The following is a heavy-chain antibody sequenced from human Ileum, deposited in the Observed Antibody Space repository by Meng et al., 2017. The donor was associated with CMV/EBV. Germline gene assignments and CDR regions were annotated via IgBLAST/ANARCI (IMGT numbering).Heavy chain of an antibody. CDR3: VKEDWYFDF. Sequence: QAQLDQPGTEGKQPAASGKAACKNSGYPSTAKHLHWVRQAPGQGLEWMGWIYPQNGGTYFAQKFQGRVTMTSDTSITTAYMELSSLTSDDTAIYYCVKEDWYFDFWGQGTLVTVSS. D-gene: IGHD3-9*01. CDR1: GYPSTAKH. V-gene: IGHV1-2*02. CDR2: IYPQNGGT. J-gene: IGHJ4*02.